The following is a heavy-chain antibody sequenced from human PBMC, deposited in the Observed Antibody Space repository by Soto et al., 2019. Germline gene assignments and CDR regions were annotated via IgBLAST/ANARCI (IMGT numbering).Heavy chain of an antibody. CDR1: GFTFSSYA. CDR2: ISYDGSNK. Sequence: GGSLRLSCAASGFTFSSYAMHWVRQAPGKGLEWVAVISYDGSNKYYADSVKGRFTISRDNSKNTLYLQMTSLRAEDTAVYYCARDRQAMVRGLTGFDYWGQGTLVTVSS. CDR3: ARDRQAMVRGLTGFDY. D-gene: IGHD3-10*01. J-gene: IGHJ4*02. V-gene: IGHV3-30-3*01.